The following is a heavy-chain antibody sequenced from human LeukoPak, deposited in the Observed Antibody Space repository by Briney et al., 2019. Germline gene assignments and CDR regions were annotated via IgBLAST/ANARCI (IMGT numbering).Heavy chain of an antibody. V-gene: IGHV4-34*01. Sequence: PSETLSLTCAVYGGSFSGYYWSWIRQPPGKGLEWIGEINHSGSTNYNPSLKSRVTISVDTSKNQFSLELSSVTAADTAVYYCARVRREWLVRVEDYWGQGTLVTVSS. D-gene: IGHD6-19*01. CDR1: GGSFSGYY. CDR3: ARVRREWLVRVEDY. CDR2: INHSGST. J-gene: IGHJ4*02.